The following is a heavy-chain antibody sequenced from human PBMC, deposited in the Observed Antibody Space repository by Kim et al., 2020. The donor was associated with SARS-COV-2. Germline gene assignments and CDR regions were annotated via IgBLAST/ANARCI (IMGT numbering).Heavy chain of an antibody. V-gene: IGHV1-24*01. J-gene: IGHJ3*02. Sequence: ASVKVSCKVSGYTLTELSMHWVRQAPGKGLEWMGGFDPEDGETIYAQKLQGRFTMTEDTSTDTASMELSSLRSEDTAVYYCATPARYYYASSAPNHGAFDICGQATMVTGSS. CDR3: ATPARYYYASSAPNHGAFDI. CDR1: GYTLTELS. D-gene: IGHD3-22*01. CDR2: FDPEDGET.